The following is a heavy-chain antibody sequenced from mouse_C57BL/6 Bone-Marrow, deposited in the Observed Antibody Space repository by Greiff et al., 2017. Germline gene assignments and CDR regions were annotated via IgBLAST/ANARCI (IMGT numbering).Heavy chain of an antibody. CDR3: ARKDSGYVDY. CDR2: MYPGDGDT. J-gene: IGHJ2*01. V-gene: IGHV1-82*01. CDR1: GYAFSSSW. Sequence: VQLQQSGPELVKPGASVKITCKASGYAFSSSWMNWVKQRPGKGLAWIGRMYPGDGDTNYNGKFKGKATPTADKSSSTAYMQHSSLTAKYSSVYICARKDSGYVDYWGQGTTLTVSS.